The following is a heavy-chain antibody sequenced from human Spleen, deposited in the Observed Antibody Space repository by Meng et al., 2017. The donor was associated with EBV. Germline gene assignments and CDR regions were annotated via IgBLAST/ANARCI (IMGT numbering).Heavy chain of an antibody. CDR2: IYDSGSI. CDR3: AREGVATPGNWYFDL. CDR1: GGSVRGDGYS. J-gene: IGHJ2*01. Sequence: QRQLQESRSGLVKASQTLSLTCAVSGGSVRGDGYSLAWIRQPPGKGLEWVGYIYDSGSIYYNPSLKNRVTISVDRSKNQFSLKLNSVTAADTAVYYCAREGVATPGNWYFDLWGRGTLVTVSS. V-gene: IGHV4-30-2*01. D-gene: IGHD6-13*01.